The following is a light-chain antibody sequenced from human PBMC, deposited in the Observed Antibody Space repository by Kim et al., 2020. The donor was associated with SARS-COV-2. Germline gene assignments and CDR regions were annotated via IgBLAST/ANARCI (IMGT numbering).Light chain of an antibody. J-gene: IGLJ2*01. CDR1: GSDIGGHNH. CDR3: SSYVCSNKVI. V-gene: IGLV2-8*01. Sequence: QSALTQPPSASGSPGQSVTISCTGTGSDIGGHNHVSWYQQHPGKVPKLIIYEVTKRPSGVPDRFSGSKSGNTASLTVSGVQAEDEADYYCSSYVCSNKVIFGGGTQLTVL. CDR2: EVT.